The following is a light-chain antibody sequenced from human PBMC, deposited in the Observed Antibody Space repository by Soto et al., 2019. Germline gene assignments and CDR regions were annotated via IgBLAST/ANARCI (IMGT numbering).Light chain of an antibody. J-gene: IGKJ4*01. Sequence: EIVLTQSPGTLSLSPGERVALSCRASQSVSNNYLAWYQQKPGQAPRLLIYHASNRATGIPDRFSGGGSGTDFTLTVSSLQPEDVATYYCQKYNSAPFTFGGGTKVDIK. CDR1: QSVSNNY. V-gene: IGKV3-20*01. CDR2: HAS. CDR3: QKYNSAPFT.